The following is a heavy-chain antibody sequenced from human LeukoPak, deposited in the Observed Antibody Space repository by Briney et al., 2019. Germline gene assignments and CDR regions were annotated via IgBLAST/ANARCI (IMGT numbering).Heavy chain of an antibody. Sequence: ASVKVSCKASGYTFTGYYMHWVRQAPGQGLEWMGWINPNSGGTNYAQKFQGRVTMTRDTSISTAYMELSRLRSDDTAVYYCARGGYYDSSGYLRGSYYDYYYMDVWGKGTTVTISS. CDR2: INPNSGGT. V-gene: IGHV1-2*02. D-gene: IGHD3-22*01. CDR3: ARGGYYDSSGYLRGSYYDYYYMDV. J-gene: IGHJ6*03. CDR1: GYTFTGYY.